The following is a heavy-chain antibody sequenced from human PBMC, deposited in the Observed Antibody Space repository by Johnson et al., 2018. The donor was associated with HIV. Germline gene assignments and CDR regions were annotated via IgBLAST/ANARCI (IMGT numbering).Heavy chain of an antibody. V-gene: IGHV3-30-3*01. D-gene: IGHD3-3*02. J-gene: IGHJ3*02. CDR2: ISYDGSNK. CDR3: ARGALGAFDI. CDR1: GFTFSSYA. Sequence: VQLVESGGGVVQPGRSLRLSCAASGFTFSSYAMHWVRQAPGKGLEWVAVISYDGSNKYYADSVKGRFTISRDNSKNTLYLQMNSLRAEDTALYYCARGALGAFDIWGQGTMVTVSS.